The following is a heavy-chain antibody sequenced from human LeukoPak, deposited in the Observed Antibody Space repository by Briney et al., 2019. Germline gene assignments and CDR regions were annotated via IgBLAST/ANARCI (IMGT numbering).Heavy chain of an antibody. CDR2: INPNSGGT. CDR1: GYTFTGYY. D-gene: IGHD3-3*01. CDR3: ARDNPSDFWSGYVFDY. Sequence: ASVKVSCKASGYTFTGYYTHWVRQAPGQGLEWMGWINPNSGGTNYAQKFQGRVTMTRDTSISTAYMELSRLRSDDTAVYYCARDNPSDFWSGYVFDYWGQGTLVTVSS. V-gene: IGHV1-2*02. J-gene: IGHJ4*02.